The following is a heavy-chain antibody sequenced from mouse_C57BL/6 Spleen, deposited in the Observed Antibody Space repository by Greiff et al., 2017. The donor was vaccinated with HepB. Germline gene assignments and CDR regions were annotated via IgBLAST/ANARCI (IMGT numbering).Heavy chain of an antibody. CDR1: GYAFSSSW. CDR3: ARCFSDSSGYVGYAMHY. Sequence: QVQLQQSGPELVKPGASVKISCKAFGYAFSSSWMNWVKQRPGKGLEWIGRIYPGDGDTNYNGKFKGKATLTADKSSSTAYMQLSSLTSEDSAVYFCARCFSDSSGYVGYAMHYWGQGTSVTVSS. V-gene: IGHV1-82*01. J-gene: IGHJ4*01. CDR2: IYPGDGDT. D-gene: IGHD3-2*02.